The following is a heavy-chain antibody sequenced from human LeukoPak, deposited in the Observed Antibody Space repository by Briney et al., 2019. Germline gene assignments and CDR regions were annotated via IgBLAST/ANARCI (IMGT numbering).Heavy chain of an antibody. CDR1: GFTFSSYG. Sequence: PGGSLRLSCAASGFTFSSYGMHWVRKAPGKGLEWVAFIRYDGSNKYYADSVKGRFTISRDNSKNTLYLQMNSLRAEDTAVYYCAKDPSVYDSSGYPNWGQGTLVTVSS. CDR2: IRYDGSNK. J-gene: IGHJ4*02. V-gene: IGHV3-30*02. D-gene: IGHD3-22*01. CDR3: AKDPSVYDSSGYPN.